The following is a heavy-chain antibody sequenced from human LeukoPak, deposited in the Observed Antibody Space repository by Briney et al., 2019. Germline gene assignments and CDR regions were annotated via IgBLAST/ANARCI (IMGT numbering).Heavy chain of an antibody. CDR3: AKGSYSGDSSTTGDDY. J-gene: IGHJ4*02. CDR1: GFTFRSYA. CDR2: ISGSGGRT. Sequence: GGSLRLSCAASGFTFRSYAMRWARLAPGKGLEWVSTISGSGGRTCYPDSVKGRFTISRDNTKNTLCLHMTRLRAEDTALYYCAKGSYSGDSSTTGDDYWGQGTLVTVSS. V-gene: IGHV3-23*01. D-gene: IGHD3-10*01.